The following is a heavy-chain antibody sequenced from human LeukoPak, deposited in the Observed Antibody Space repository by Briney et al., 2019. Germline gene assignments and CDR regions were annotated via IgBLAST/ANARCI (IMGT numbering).Heavy chain of an antibody. CDR3: AKESRREAYYYDL. Sequence: PGGSLRLSCAASGFTFSSYAMHWVRQAPGKGLEWVAVISYDGSNKYYADSVKGRFTISRDNSKNTLYLQMNSLRAEDTAVYYCAKESRREAYYYDLWGQGTLVTVSS. CDR1: GFTFSSYA. V-gene: IGHV3-30*04. CDR2: ISYDGSNK. J-gene: IGHJ4*02. D-gene: IGHD3-22*01.